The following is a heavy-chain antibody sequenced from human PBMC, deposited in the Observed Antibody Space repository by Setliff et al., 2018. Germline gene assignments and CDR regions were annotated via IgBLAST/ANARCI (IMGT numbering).Heavy chain of an antibody. J-gene: IGHJ3*02. D-gene: IGHD3-16*01. CDR3: ARDGGGDSDAFDI. V-gene: IGHV4-59*01. CDR2: IYYSGST. CDR1: GGSISSYY. Sequence: SETLSLTCTVSGGSISSYYWSWIRQPPGKRLEWIGYIYYSGSTNYNPSLESRVTISVDTSKNQFSLRLNSATAADTAVYFCARDGGGDSDAFDIWGQGTMVTVSS.